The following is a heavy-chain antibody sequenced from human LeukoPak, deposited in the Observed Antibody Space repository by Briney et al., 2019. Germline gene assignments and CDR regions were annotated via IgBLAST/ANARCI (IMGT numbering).Heavy chain of an antibody. CDR2: IYHSGST. CDR1: GYSISSGYY. D-gene: IGHD3-22*01. Sequence: SETLSLTCTVSGYSISSGYYWGWIRQPPGKGLEWIGSIYHSGSTYYNPSLKSRVTIPVDTSKNQFSLKLSSVTAADTAVYYCARRAGDYSHPYDYWGQGTLVTVSS. J-gene: IGHJ4*02. V-gene: IGHV4-38-2*02. CDR3: ARRAGDYSHPYDY.